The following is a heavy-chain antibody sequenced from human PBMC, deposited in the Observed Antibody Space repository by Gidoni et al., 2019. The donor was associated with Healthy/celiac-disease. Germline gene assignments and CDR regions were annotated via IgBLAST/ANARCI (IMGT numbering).Heavy chain of an antibody. J-gene: IGHJ3*02. Sequence: EVQLVESGGGLVQPGGSLRLSCAASGFTFSSYEMNWVRQAPGKGLEWVSYISSSGSTIYYADSVKGRFTISRDNAKNSLYLQMNSLRAEDTAVYYCARSPLGWFPDAFDIWGQGTMVTVSS. CDR1: GFTFSSYE. D-gene: IGHD2-15*01. V-gene: IGHV3-48*03. CDR2: ISSSGSTI. CDR3: ARSPLGWFPDAFDI.